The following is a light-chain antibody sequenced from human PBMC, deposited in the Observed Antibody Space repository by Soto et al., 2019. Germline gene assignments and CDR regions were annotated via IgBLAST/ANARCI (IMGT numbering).Light chain of an antibody. CDR3: QQFHTYPVT. CDR2: DAS. CDR1: QGISGA. V-gene: IGKV1-13*02. J-gene: IGKJ5*01. Sequence: SSMSASVGDRVTITCRASQGISGALAWYQQKPGRAPTLLIYDASSLESGVPSRFSGSESGTDFTLTISSLQAEDFATYYCQQFHTYPVTFGQGTRLEI.